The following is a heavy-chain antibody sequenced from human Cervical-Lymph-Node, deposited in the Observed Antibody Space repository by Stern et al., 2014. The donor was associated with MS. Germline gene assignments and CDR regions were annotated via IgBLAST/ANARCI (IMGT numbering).Heavy chain of an antibody. D-gene: IGHD2-8*01. V-gene: IGHV3-30*03. CDR3: ARDYEDTSMLFDH. J-gene: IGHJ4*02. CDR1: GFTFSSYG. CDR2: ISYDGNHK. Sequence: VQLVASGGAVVQPGRALRLSCAASGFTFSSYGMHWVRQAPGKGLEWVTVISYDGNHKYYAASVKGRFTISRDNSKNTLHLQMNSVTPDDTAIYYCARDYEDTSMLFDHWGQGTLVPVSS.